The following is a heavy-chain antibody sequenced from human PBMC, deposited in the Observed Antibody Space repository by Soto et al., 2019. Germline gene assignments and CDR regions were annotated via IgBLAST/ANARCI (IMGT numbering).Heavy chain of an antibody. Sequence: ASVKVACKASGYTFTSYGISWVRHAPGQGLEWMGWISAYNGNTNYAQKLQGRVTMTTDTSTSTAYMELRSLRSDDTAVYYCARDAVSSGPIRDAFDIWGQGTMVTVS. V-gene: IGHV1-18*04. CDR1: GYTFTSYG. CDR3: ARDAVSSGPIRDAFDI. J-gene: IGHJ3*02. D-gene: IGHD3-22*01. CDR2: ISAYNGNT.